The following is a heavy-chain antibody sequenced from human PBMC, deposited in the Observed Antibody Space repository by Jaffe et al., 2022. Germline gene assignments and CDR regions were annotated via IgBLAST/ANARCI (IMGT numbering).Heavy chain of an antibody. V-gene: IGHV3-30*02. J-gene: IGHJ4*02. D-gene: IGHD3-10*01. CDR3: AKDLAYYGSGSPGY. Sequence: QVQLVESGGGVVQPGGSLRLSCAASGFTFSSYGMHWVRQAPGKGLEWVAFIRYDGSNKYYADSVKGRFTISRDNSKNTLYLQMNSLRAEDTAVYYCAKDLAYYGSGSPGYWGQGTLVTVSS. CDR1: GFTFSSYG. CDR2: IRYDGSNK.